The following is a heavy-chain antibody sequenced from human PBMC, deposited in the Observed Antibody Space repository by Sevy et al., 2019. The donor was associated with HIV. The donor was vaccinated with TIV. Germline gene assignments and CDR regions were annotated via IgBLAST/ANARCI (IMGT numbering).Heavy chain of an antibody. D-gene: IGHD6-6*01. CDR2: IIPIFGTA. Sequence: ASVKVSCKASGGTFSSYAISWVRQAPGQGLEWMGGIIPIFGTANYAQKFQGRVTITADESTSTAYMELSSQRSEDTAVYYCAREVPIAARLTDYYYGMDVWGQGTTVTVSS. V-gene: IGHV1-69*13. CDR1: GGTFSSYA. J-gene: IGHJ6*02. CDR3: AREVPIAARLTDYYYGMDV.